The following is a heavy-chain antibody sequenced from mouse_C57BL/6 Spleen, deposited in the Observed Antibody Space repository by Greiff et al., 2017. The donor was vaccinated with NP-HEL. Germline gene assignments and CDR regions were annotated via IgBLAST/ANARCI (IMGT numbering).Heavy chain of an antibody. CDR2: ISSGGDYI. V-gene: IGHV5-9-1*02. CDR3: TRVRAYYYGSSYIYAMDY. CDR1: GFTFSSYA. J-gene: IGHJ4*01. D-gene: IGHD1-1*01. Sequence: EVMLVESGEGLVKPGGSLKLSCAASGFTFSSYAMSWVRQTPEKRLEWVAYISSGGDYIYYADTVKGRFTISRDNARNTLYLQMSSLQSEDTAMYYCTRVRAYYYGSSYIYAMDYWGQGTSVTVSS.